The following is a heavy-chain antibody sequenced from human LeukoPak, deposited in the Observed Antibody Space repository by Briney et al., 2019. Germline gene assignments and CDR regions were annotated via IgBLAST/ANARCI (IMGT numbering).Heavy chain of an antibody. Sequence: PSETLSLTCTVSGGSISSSSYYWGWIRQPPGKGLEGIVSIYYSGSTYYNPSLKSRVTISVDTSKNQFSLKLSSVTAADTAVYYCARAQYCSSTSCSTMDVWGKGTTVTVSS. CDR1: GGSISSSSYY. CDR2: IYYSGST. V-gene: IGHV4-39*07. CDR3: ARAQYCSSTSCSTMDV. J-gene: IGHJ6*03. D-gene: IGHD2-2*01.